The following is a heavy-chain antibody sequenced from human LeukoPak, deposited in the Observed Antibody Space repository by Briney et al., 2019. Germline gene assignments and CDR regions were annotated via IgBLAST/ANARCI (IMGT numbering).Heavy chain of an antibody. J-gene: IGHJ5*01. Sequence: GDSLKISCKGSGYSFTNYAMNWVRQAPGQGLEWMGWINTNTGDPTYAQDFTGRFVFSVDTSVSTAYLQISSLKAEDTAVYYCARAYQPLGGLSFPDSWGQGTLVTVSS. CDR3: ARAYQPLGGLSFPDS. CDR2: INTNTGDP. CDR1: GYSFTNYA. D-gene: IGHD3-16*02. V-gene: IGHV7-4-1*02.